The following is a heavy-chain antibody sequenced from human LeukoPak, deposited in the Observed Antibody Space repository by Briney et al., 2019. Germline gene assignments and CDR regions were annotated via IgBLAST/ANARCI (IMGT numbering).Heavy chain of an antibody. CDR1: GGSISSYY. Sequence: SETLSLTCTVSGGSISSYYWSWIRQPPGKGLDWIGYIYYSGSTNYNPSLKSRVTISVDTSKNQFSLKLSSVTAADTALYYCAKHYMGSSYNHGLDCWGQGTLVTVSS. V-gene: IGHV4-59*08. D-gene: IGHD3-10*01. CDR3: AKHYMGSSYNHGLDC. J-gene: IGHJ4*02. CDR2: IYYSGST.